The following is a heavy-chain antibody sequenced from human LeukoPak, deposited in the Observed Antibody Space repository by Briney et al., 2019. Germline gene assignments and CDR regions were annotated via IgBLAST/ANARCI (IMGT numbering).Heavy chain of an antibody. V-gene: IGHV3-23*01. J-gene: IGHJ6*03. CDR1: GFTFSSYA. CDR3: ARTRWELQKGPYYMDV. D-gene: IGHD1-26*01. CDR2: ISGSGGST. Sequence: PGGSLRLSCAASGFTFSSYAMSWVRQAPGKRLEWVSAISGSGGSTYYADSVKGRFTISRDNSKNTLYLQMNSLRTEDTAVYYCARTRWELQKGPYYMDVWGKGTTVTVSS.